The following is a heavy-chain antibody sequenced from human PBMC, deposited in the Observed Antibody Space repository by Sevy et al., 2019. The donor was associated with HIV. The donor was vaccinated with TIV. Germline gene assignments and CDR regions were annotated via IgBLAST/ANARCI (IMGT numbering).Heavy chain of an antibody. CDR1: GFTFSSFS. D-gene: IGHD3-3*01. CDR3: ARALRFLESLSTYDY. CDR2: ISSRSTDI. J-gene: IGHJ4*02. Sequence: GGSLRLSCAVSGFTFSSFSMNWVRQAPGKGLEWVSSISSRSTDIFYADSVKGRFTISRDNAKNSLYLQMDSLRAEDTAVYYCARALRFLESLSTYDYWGQGTLVTVSS. V-gene: IGHV3-21*01.